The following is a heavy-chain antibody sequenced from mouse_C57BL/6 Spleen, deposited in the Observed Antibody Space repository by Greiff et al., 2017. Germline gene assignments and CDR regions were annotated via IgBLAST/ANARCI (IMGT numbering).Heavy chain of an antibody. CDR1: GYTFTSYW. Sequence: EVQLQQSGTVLARPGASVKMSCKTSGYTFTSYWMHWVKQRPGQGLEWIGAIYPGNSDTSYNQKFKGKAKRTAVTSASTAYMELSSLTNEDSAVYYCTEGDWFAYWGQGTLVTVSA. V-gene: IGHV1-5*01. CDR2: IYPGNSDT. J-gene: IGHJ3*01. CDR3: TEGDWFAY.